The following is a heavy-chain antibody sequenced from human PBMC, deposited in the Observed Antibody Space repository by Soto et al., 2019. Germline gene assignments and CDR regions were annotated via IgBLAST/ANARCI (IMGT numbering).Heavy chain of an antibody. CDR2: ISPDGRGP. Sequence: QVQLVQSGAEVTKPGASVTISCKASGYNFTTYYFHWGRQAPGHGLVSMGIISPDGRGPIYAQTFQSRVSMTRDTSTSTVYLPLSSLRTEDTAVYFCARGSGYCTTKTCYFFAFDLWGQGTLVTVSS. D-gene: IGHD3-22*01. CDR1: GYNFTTYY. V-gene: IGHV1-46*01. CDR3: ARGSGYCTTKTCYFFAFDL. J-gene: IGHJ5*02.